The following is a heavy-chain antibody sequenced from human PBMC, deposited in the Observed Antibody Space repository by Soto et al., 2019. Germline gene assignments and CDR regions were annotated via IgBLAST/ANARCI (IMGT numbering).Heavy chain of an antibody. V-gene: IGHV1-18*01. D-gene: IGHD3-10*01. CDR2: ISAYNGNT. J-gene: IGHJ4*02. CDR1: GYMFLSYG. Sequence: AASVKVSCKGSGYMFLSYGISWVRQAPGQGLEWMGWISAYNGNTNYAQNLQGRVTMTTDTSTATGYMELRSLRSDDTAVYYCARDVGGGYFDYWGQGTLVTVSS. CDR3: ARDVGGGYFDY.